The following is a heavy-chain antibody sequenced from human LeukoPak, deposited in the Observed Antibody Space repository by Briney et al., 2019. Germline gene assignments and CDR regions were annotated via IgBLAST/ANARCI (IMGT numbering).Heavy chain of an antibody. CDR2: INHSGST. D-gene: IGHD4-11*01. CDR1: GGSFSGYY. CDR3: ARGATVTIYGMDA. V-gene: IGHV4-34*01. J-gene: IGHJ6*02. Sequence: SETLSLTCAVYGGSFSGYYWSWIRQPPGKGLEWIGEINHSGSTNYNPSLKSRVTISVDTSKNQFSLKLSSVTAADTAVYYCARGATVTIYGMDAWGQGTTVTVSS.